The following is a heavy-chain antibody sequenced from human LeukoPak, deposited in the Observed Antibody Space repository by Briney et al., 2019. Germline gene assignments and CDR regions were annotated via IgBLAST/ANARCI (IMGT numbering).Heavy chain of an antibody. CDR1: GLTVSSSY. J-gene: IGHJ3*02. Sequence: PGGSLRLSCAAPGLTVSSSYMSWVRQAPGKGLEWVSIIYNDGSTYYVDSMKGRFTISRDNSKNTLYLQVNSLRAEDTAMYYCARNILFAFDIWGQGTMVTVSS. CDR3: ARNILFAFDI. V-gene: IGHV3-53*01. CDR2: IYNDGST.